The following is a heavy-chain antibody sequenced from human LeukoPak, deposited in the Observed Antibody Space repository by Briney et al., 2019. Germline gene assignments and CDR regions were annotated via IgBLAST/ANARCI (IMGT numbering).Heavy chain of an antibody. D-gene: IGHD6-19*01. J-gene: IGHJ6*02. CDR2: TYYRSKWYN. CDR3: ARDREQWLVYYYYYGMDV. V-gene: IGHV6-1*01. CDR1: GDSVSSNSAA. Sequence: SQTLSLTCALSGDSVSSNSAAWNWIRQSPSRGLEWLGRTYYRSKWYNDYAVSVKSRITINPDTSKNQFSLQLNSVTPEDTAVYYCARDREQWLVYYYYYGMDVWGQGTTVTVSS.